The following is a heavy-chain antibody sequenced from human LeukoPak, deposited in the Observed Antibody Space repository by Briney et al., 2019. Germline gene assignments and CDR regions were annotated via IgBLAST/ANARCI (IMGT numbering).Heavy chain of an antibody. CDR3: VREDGPIDY. CDR1: GFSFSRYG. CDR2: IWADGTNP. J-gene: IGHJ4*02. V-gene: IGHV3-33*01. Sequence: GGSLRLSCAASGFSFSRYGMHWVRQAPGKGLELVAVIWADGTNPYYGESVKGRFTISRDNSKNSPYLQMNSLRAADTAVYYSVREDGPIDYWGQGALVTVSS.